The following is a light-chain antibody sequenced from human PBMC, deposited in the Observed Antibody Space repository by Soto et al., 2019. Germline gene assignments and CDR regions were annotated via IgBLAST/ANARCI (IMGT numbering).Light chain of an antibody. CDR3: MQTLQSPRT. CDR1: QSLLHSNGYNF. Sequence: DIVMTQSPLSLPVTPGESASISCRPSQSLLHSNGYNFLDWYLQKPGQSPKLLTYMGSNRASGVHDRFSGSGSGTDFTLKISRVEAEDVGVYYCMQTLQSPRTFGQGTKVELK. CDR2: MGS. J-gene: IGKJ1*01. V-gene: IGKV2-28*01.